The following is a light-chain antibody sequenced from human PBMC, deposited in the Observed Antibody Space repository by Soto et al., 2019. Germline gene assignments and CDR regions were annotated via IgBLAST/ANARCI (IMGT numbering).Light chain of an antibody. CDR3: QQYQRYPPS. CDR2: AAT. J-gene: IGKJ4*01. V-gene: IGKV1-16*01. Sequence: DIHMTQSPSSLSASVGDRVTITCRASHPININLVWFQQKPGKAPKSLIYAATNLQSGVPSRFSGSGGGTDFSLNICSPQPEDVSNLYCQQYQRYPPSFGGGTKLEIK. CDR1: HPININ.